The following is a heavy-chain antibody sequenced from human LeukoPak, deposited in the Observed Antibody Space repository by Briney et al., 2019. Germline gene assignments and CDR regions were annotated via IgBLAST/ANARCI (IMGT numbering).Heavy chain of an antibody. V-gene: IGHV3-21*01. CDR2: ISISSSSYI. CDR1: GFTFSSYS. CDR3: ARDFPLGPALPDWFDP. D-gene: IGHD2-2*01. J-gene: IGHJ5*02. Sequence: PGGSLRLSCAASGFTFSSYSMKWVRQAPGKGLEWVSSISISSSSYIYYADSVKGRFTISRDNAKNSLYLQMNSLRAEDTAVYYCARDFPLGPALPDWFDPWGQGTLVTVSS.